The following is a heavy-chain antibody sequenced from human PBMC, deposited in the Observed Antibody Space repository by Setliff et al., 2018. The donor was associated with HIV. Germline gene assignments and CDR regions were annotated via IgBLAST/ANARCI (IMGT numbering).Heavy chain of an antibody. D-gene: IGHD3-3*01. CDR1: GFTFSDYY. CDR3: ARDYLYYNLYNGSPVYGMDV. V-gene: IGHV3-11*06. J-gene: IGHJ6*02. CDR2: ISSSSSYI. Sequence: PGGSLRLSCAASGFTFSDYYMSWIRQAPGKGLEWVSFISSSSSYIYYADSVQGRFTISRDNSKNSLYLQMNSLRVEDTAVYYCARDYLYYNLYNGSPVYGMDVWGQGTTVTVSS.